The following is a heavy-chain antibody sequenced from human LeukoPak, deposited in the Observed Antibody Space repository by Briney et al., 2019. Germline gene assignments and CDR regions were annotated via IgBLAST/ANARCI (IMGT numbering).Heavy chain of an antibody. V-gene: IGHV3-33*01. CDR1: GSTFSTYA. J-gene: IGHJ3*02. CDR2: IWYDGSNK. CDR3: ARDSEELWFGEWGGAFDI. Sequence: GGSLRLSCTASGSTFSTYAIHWVRQAPGKGLEWVAVIWYDGSNKYYADSVKGRFTISRDNSKNTMYLQMNSLRAEDTAVYYCARDSEELWFGEWGGAFDIWGQGTMVTVS. D-gene: IGHD3-10*01.